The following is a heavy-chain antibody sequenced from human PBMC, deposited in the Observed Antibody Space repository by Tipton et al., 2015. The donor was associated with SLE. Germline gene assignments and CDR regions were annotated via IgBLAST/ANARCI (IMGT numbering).Heavy chain of an antibody. D-gene: IGHD6-6*01. CDR3: ARGRGIIAARQWGYFDY. CDR1: GGSISSGSYY. CDR2: IYTSGST. Sequence: TLSLTCTVSGGSISSGSYYWSWIRQPAGKGLEWIGRIYTSGSTNYNPSLKSRVTISVDTSKNQFSLKLSSVTAADTAVYYCARGRGIIAARQWGYFDYWGQGTLVTVSS. J-gene: IGHJ4*02. V-gene: IGHV4-61*02.